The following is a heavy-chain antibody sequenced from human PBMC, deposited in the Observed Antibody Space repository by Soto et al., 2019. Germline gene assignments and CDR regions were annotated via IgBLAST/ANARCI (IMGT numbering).Heavy chain of an antibody. D-gene: IGHD3-16*01. J-gene: IGHJ4*02. CDR3: ARGEGSGSNALGH. Sequence: GGSLRLSCAASGFTVSSNYMSWVRQAPGKGLEWVAVIQDGGSISYADSVSDRFTNSRDNSKNTVFLEMNNPRPEDTAVYFCARGEGSGSNALGHWGQGTLVTVSS. V-gene: IGHV3-66*01. CDR1: GFTVSSNY. CDR2: IQDGGSI.